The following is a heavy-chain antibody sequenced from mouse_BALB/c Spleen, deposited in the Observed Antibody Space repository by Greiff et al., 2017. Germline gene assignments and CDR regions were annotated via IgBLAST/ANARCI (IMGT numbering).Heavy chain of an antibody. CDR2: INSNGGST. CDR3: ARDRTARAWVYAMDY. Sequence: EVQLVESGGGLVQPGGSRKLSCAASGFTFSSYGMSWVRQTPDKRLELVATINSNGGSTYYPDSVKGRFTISRDNAKNTLYLQMSSLKSEDTAMYYCARDRTARAWVYAMDYWGQGTSVTVSS. J-gene: IGHJ4*01. V-gene: IGHV5-6-3*01. CDR1: GFTFSSYG. D-gene: IGHD3-1*01.